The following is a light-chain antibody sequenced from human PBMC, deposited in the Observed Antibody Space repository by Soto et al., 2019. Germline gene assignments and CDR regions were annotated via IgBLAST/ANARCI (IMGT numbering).Light chain of an antibody. J-gene: IGKJ1*01. Sequence: DIQMTQSPSTLSASVGDRVTITCRASQSISSWLAWYQQKPGKAPKLLIYDATSLESVVPSRFSGSGSVTEFTLTLSSLQPDDFATYYCQQYNSYSTFGQGTKVEI. CDR3: QQYNSYST. CDR2: DAT. V-gene: IGKV1-5*01. CDR1: QSISSW.